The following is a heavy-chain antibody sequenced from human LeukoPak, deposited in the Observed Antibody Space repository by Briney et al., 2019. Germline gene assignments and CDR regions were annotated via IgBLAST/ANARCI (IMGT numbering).Heavy chain of an antibody. J-gene: IGHJ4*02. CDR3: ARDISGSYPPFDY. CDR1: GFTFSSYS. V-gene: IGHV3-21*01. CDR2: ISSSSSYI. D-gene: IGHD1-26*01. Sequence: GGSLRLSCAASGFTFSSYSMNWVRQAPGKGLEWVSSISSSSSYIYYADSVKGRFTISRDNAKNSLYLQMNSLRAEDTAVYYCARDISGSYPPFDYWGQGTLVTVSP.